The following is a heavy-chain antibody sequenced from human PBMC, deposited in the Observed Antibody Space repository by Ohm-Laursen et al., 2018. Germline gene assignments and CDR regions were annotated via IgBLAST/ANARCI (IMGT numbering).Heavy chain of an antibody. J-gene: IGHJ6*02. CDR3: ARTFRDYYYYGMDV. CDR2: IYPSGSST. D-gene: IGHD3-10*01. Sequence: SLRLSCTASGFTFSSYAMSWVRQAPGKGLEWVSEIYPSGSSTYYVDSVKGRFTISRDNSKNTLYLQMNSLRAENTAVYYCARTFRDYYYYGMDVWGQGTTVTVSS. CDR1: GFTFSSYA. V-gene: IGHV3-23*05.